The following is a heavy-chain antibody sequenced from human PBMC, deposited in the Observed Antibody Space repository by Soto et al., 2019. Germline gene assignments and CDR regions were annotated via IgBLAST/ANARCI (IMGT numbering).Heavy chain of an antibody. Sequence: PGGSLRLSCAVSGFTFNDYWMSWVRQAPVKGLEWVANIKQDGNEKYYVVSVKGRFTISRDNAKNSLYLQMNSLRAEDTAVYYCARGLGSSVCDSASDAFYTWGQRATLPVSS. CDR2: IKQDGNEK. V-gene: IGHV3-7*01. CDR3: ARGLGSSVCDSASDAFYT. CDR1: GFTFNDYW. D-gene: IGHD3-22*01. J-gene: IGHJ3*02.